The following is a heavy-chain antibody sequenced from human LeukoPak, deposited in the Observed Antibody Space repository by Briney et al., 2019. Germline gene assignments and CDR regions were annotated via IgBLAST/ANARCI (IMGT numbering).Heavy chain of an antibody. V-gene: IGHV4-59*01. J-gene: IGHJ4*02. CDR1: GFTFSYFW. CDR3: ARRRRYSGYGEFDY. CDR2: VDYSGSS. Sequence: GSLRLSCAASGFTFSYFWMSWVRQPPGKGLEWIGYVDYSGSSNYNPSLKSRVTISVDTSKNQFSLKLSSVTAADTAVYYCARRRRYSGYGEFDYWGQGTLVTVSS. D-gene: IGHD5-12*01.